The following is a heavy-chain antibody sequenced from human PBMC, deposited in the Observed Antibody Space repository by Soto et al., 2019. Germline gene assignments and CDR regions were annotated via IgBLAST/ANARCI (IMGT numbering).Heavy chain of an antibody. J-gene: IGHJ6*02. CDR2: IYPGDSDT. V-gene: IGHV5-51*01. CDR3: ARRQDFWSGYYPYYYYGMDV. CDR1: GYSFTIYC. Sequence: GESLKISCKGSGYSFTIYCIGWVLQMPWKGLEWMGIIYPGDSDTRYSPSFQGQVTISADKSISTAYLQWSSLKASDTAMYYCARRQDFWSGYYPYYYYGMDVWGQGTTVTVSS. D-gene: IGHD3-3*01.